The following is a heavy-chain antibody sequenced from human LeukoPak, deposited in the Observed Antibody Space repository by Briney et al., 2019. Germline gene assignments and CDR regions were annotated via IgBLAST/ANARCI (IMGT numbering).Heavy chain of an antibody. CDR1: GGSISSYY. J-gene: IGHJ5*02. D-gene: IGHD6-19*01. CDR2: IYYSGST. V-gene: IGHV4-59*01. Sequence: SETLSLTCTVSGGSISSYYWSWIRQPPGKGLGWIGYIYYSGSTNYNPSLKSRVTISVDTSKNQFSLKLSSVTAADTAVYYCARVRRIAVAGLNWFDPWGQGTLVTVSS. CDR3: ARVRRIAVAGLNWFDP.